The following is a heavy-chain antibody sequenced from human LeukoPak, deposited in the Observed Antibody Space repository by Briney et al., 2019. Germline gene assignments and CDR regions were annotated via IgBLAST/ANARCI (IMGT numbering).Heavy chain of an antibody. V-gene: IGHV4-38-2*02. CDR3: ARDSAYWGTKATVGLEYFHY. CDR1: GYSISGGYY. D-gene: IGHD7-27*01. Sequence: SETLSLTYGVSGYSISGGYYWAWLRQPPGKGPEWIGSVYHSGTTSYNPSLESRITISIDTSRNQFSLNLTSVTAADTAVYYCARDSAYWGTKATVGLEYFHYWGQGTLVTVSS. J-gene: IGHJ1*01. CDR2: VYHSGTT.